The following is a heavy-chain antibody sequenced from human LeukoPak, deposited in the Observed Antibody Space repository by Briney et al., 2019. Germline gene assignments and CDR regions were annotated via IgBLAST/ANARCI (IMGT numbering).Heavy chain of an antibody. Sequence: GGSLRLSCAASGFTLNSYGMHWVRQAPGKGREWGAVIWYDGSNKYYADSVKGRFTISRDNSKNTLYLQMNSLRAGDTAVYYCARDRHCSSTSCRRWFDPWGQGTLVTVSS. CDR2: IWYDGSNK. CDR3: ARDRHCSSTSCRRWFDP. CDR1: GFTLNSYG. J-gene: IGHJ5*02. V-gene: IGHV3-33*01. D-gene: IGHD2-2*01.